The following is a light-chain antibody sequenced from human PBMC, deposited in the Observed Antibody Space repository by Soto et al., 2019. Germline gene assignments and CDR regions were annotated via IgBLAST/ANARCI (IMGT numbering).Light chain of an antibody. V-gene: IGLV1-40*01. CDR2: ADN. J-gene: IGLJ3*02. CDR1: SSNLGTGYD. CDR3: QSYDVSLSAWV. Sequence: QSVLTQPPSVSGAPGQTVSISCTGSSSNLGTGYDVHWYQQFPGRAPKLLIYADNKRPSGVPDRISGSKSGTSASLAMAGIQAEDEANYYCQSYDVSLSAWVFGGGTKLTVL.